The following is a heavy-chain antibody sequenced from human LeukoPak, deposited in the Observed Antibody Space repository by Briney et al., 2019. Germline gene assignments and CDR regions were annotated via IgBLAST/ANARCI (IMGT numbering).Heavy chain of an antibody. D-gene: IGHD2-15*01. Sequence: PSETLSLTCTVSGGSISSSSYYWGWIRQSPGKGLEWIGSVYYSGITDYNPSLRSRVTISVDTSKNQFSLKLSSVTAADTAVYYCAREDYCGGGSCYSGYFQHWGQGTLVTVSS. CDR3: AREDYCGGGSCYSGYFQH. V-gene: IGHV4-39*07. CDR1: GGSISSSSYY. CDR2: VYYSGIT. J-gene: IGHJ1*01.